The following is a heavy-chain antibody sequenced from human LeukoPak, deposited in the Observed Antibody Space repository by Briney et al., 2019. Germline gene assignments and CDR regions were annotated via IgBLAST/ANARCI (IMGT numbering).Heavy chain of an antibody. CDR2: ISSSSSYI. J-gene: IGHJ4*02. V-gene: IGHV3-21*01. CDR3: ASVNWNDGNY. Sequence: GGSLRLSCAASGFTFSSYGMHWVRQAPGKGLEWVSSISSSSSYIYYADSVKGRFTISRDNAKNSLYLQMNSLRAEDTAVYYCASVNWNDGNYWGQGTLVTVSS. CDR1: GFTFSSYG. D-gene: IGHD1-20*01.